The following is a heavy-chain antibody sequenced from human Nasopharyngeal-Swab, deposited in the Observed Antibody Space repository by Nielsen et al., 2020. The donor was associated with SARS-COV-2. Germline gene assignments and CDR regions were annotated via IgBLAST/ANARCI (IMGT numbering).Heavy chain of an antibody. CDR2: IWHDGAYR. V-gene: IGHV3-33*01. D-gene: IGHD3-3*01. Sequence: GESLKISCAASGFTFSSYGMHWVRQAPGKGLEWVAVIWHDGAYRYYADSLKGRFTISRDNSKNTLFLQMNSLRAEDTAVYYCARGITWSNDFRGQGTLVTVSS. CDR1: GFTFSSYG. J-gene: IGHJ4*02. CDR3: ARGITWSNDF.